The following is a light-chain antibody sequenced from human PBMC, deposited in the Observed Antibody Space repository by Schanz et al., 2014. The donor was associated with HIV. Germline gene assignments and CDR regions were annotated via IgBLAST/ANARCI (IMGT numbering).Light chain of an antibody. J-gene: IGKJ2*01. Sequence: AIQMTQSPSSLSASVGDRVTITCRASQDIRNDLGWYQQKPGKAPKLLIYAASNLQSGVPSRFSGSGSGTDFTLTISNLEPDDFAIYYCQQYSTYPYTFGQGTKLDIQ. V-gene: IGKV1-6*01. CDR1: QDIRND. CDR2: AAS. CDR3: QQYSTYPYT.